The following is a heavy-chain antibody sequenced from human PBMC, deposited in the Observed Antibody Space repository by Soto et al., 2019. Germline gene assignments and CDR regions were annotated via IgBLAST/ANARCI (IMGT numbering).Heavy chain of an antibody. CDR1: GGSISSSSYY. CDR2: IYYSGST. J-gene: IGHJ4*02. Sequence: SETLSLTCTVSGGSISSSSYYWGWIRQPPGKGLEWIGNIYYSGSTYYNPSLKSRVTISVDTSKNQFSLKLSSVTAADTAVYYCARRGSGGIPVAGTSFDYWGQGTRVTVSS. D-gene: IGHD6-19*01. CDR3: ARRGSGGIPVAGTSFDY. V-gene: IGHV4-39*01.